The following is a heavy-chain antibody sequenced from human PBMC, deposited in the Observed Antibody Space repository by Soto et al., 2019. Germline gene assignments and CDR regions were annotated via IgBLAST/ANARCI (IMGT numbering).Heavy chain of an antibody. D-gene: IGHD1-26*01. CDR1: GFTFSSYA. Sequence: GGSLRLSCAAAGFTFSSYAMHWVRQAPGKGLGWVAVISYDGSNKYYADSVKGRLTVSRDNSKNTLYLQMNSLRAEDTAVYYCPREGGSGSYALDYWGQGTLVTVSS. CDR2: ISYDGSNK. CDR3: PREGGSGSYALDY. V-gene: IGHV3-30-3*01. J-gene: IGHJ4*02.